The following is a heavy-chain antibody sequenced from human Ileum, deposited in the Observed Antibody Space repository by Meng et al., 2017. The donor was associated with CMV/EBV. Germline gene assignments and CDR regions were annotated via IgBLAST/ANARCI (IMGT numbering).Heavy chain of an antibody. CDR1: GDSITRYY. J-gene: IGHJ5*02. CDR3: ATTVHPVAYLNYFDP. V-gene: IGHV4-59*01. Sequence: SETLSLTCTVSGDSITRYYVNWIRQPPGKGLEWIGYRYYSETAYYSHSLRGRVIISADTAKNHFSLSLTSVTAADTAVNFCATTVHPVAYLNYFDPWGQGTLVTVSS. CDR2: RYYSETA. D-gene: IGHD4-11*01.